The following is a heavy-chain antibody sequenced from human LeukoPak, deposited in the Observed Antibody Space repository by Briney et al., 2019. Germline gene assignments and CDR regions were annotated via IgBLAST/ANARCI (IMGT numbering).Heavy chain of an antibody. CDR2: IIPMFGTP. Sequence: SVKVSCKTSGDTFTTYAIIWVRQAPGQGLEWMGGIIPMFGTPNYAQRLQGRVTITADKSTKTAYMELSSLRSEDTAVYYCARAGIPGYCTNVTCSNWLDPWGQGTLVTVSS. CDR1: GDTFTTYA. CDR3: ARAGIPGYCTNVTCSNWLDP. V-gene: IGHV1-69*06. J-gene: IGHJ5*02. D-gene: IGHD2-8*01.